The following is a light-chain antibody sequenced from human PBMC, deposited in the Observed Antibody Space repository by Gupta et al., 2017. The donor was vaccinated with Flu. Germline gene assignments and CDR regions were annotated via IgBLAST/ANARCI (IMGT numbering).Light chain of an antibody. CDR2: DDS. V-gene: IGLV3-21*02. Sequence: SYVLTQSPSVSVAHGQTARIPCGGNNIGSKSVHWYQQKPGQAPVLVVYDDSDRPSEIPERISGSNSRNTATLTISRVEAGDEADYYGQVWDSNSVWVFGGGTKLTVL. CDR3: QVWDSNSVWV. CDR1: NIGSKS. J-gene: IGLJ3*02.